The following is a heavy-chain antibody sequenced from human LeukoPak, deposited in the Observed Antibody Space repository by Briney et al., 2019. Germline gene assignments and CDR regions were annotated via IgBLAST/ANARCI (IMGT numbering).Heavy chain of an antibody. CDR3: ASSLVLRSYPRKVGGDRNYYYGMDV. CDR2: MNPKSGNT. Sequence: ASVKLSCKASRYTFTSYDINSVRQATGQGLEWMGWMNPKSGNTGYAQKFQGRVTMTRNTSISTAYMELSSLRSEDTAVYYCASSLVLRSYPRKVGGDRNYYYGMDVWGQGTTVTVSS. V-gene: IGHV1-8*01. CDR1: RYTFTSYD. D-gene: IGHD3-3*01. J-gene: IGHJ6*02.